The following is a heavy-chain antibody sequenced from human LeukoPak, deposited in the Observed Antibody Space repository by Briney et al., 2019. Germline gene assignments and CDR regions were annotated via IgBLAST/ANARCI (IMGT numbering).Heavy chain of an antibody. CDR2: TYYKSRRDN. CDR3: TRDATRTGWFDP. D-gene: IGHD1-14*01. Sequence: SQTLSLTCAISGDSVSNNRAAWNWIRQSPSRGLEWLGRTYYKSRRDNDYAESVKSRITINPDTSKNQFSLQLNSVTPEDTAVYYCTRDATRTGWFDPWGQGTLVTVSS. CDR1: GDSVSNNRAA. J-gene: IGHJ5*02. V-gene: IGHV6-1*01.